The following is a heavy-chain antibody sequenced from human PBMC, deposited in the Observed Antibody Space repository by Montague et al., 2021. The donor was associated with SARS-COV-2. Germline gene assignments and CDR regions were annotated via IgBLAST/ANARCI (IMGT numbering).Heavy chain of an antibody. CDR2: NFLSGFT. J-gene: IGHJ4*02. Sequence: SETLSLTCVVSSVSLSTSTWWSWFRQSPGKGLVWFGENFLSGFTPYNPSVKSRVSISLNDSRSQFSLRLTSVTAAATAVYFCARGGLGNRGFDYWGQGTLVTVSS. D-gene: IGHD6-19*01. CDR1: SVSLSTSTW. V-gene: IGHV4-4*02. CDR3: ARGGLGNRGFDY.